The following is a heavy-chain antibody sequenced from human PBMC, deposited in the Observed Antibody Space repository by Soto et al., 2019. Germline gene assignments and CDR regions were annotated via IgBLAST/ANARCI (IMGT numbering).Heavy chain of an antibody. V-gene: IGHV3-7*01. Sequence: EVQLVESGGGLVQPGGSLRLSCAASGFTCSNYWMSWVRQAPGKGLEWVANIKQDGTEKNYVDSVRGRFTISRDNAKNSLDLQMNSLTAEDTAVYYCASVAIWGQGTLVTVSS. D-gene: IGHD5-12*01. CDR1: GFTCSNYW. CDR3: ASVAI. J-gene: IGHJ4*02. CDR2: IKQDGTEK.